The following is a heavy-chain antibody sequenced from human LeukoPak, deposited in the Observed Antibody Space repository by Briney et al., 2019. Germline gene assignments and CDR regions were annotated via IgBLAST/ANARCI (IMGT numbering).Heavy chain of an antibody. D-gene: IGHD3-10*02. J-gene: IGHJ6*04. Sequence: GSLRLSCAASGFTFSRYVMSWVRQAPGKGLEWVSYISSSGSTIYYADSVKGRFTISRDNAKNSLYLQMNSLRAEDTAVYYCAELGITMIGGVWGKGTTVTISS. CDR2: ISSSGSTI. CDR3: AELGITMIGGV. CDR1: GFTFSRYV. V-gene: IGHV3-48*03.